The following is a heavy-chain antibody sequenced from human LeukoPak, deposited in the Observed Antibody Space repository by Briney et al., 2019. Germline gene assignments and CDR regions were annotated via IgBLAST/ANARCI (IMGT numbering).Heavy chain of an antibody. V-gene: IGHV3-23*01. D-gene: IGHD4-17*01. CDR1: GFTFSSYA. CDR3: AKDRELTTVTTLVY. J-gene: IGHJ4*02. Sequence: PGGSLRLSCAASGFTFSSYAMSWVRQAPGKGLEWVSAISGSGGSTYYADSVKGRFTISRDNSKNTLYLQMNSLRAEDTPVYYCAKDRELTTVTTLVYWGQGTLVTVSS. CDR2: ISGSGGST.